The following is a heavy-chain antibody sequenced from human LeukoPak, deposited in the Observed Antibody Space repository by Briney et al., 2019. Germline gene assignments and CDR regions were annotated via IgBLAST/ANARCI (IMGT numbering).Heavy chain of an antibody. CDR1: GFTFSDYW. CDR2: INSDGRIT. CDR3: ARDPVFSGWRGVRYFDY. Sequence: PGGSLRLSCAASGFTFSDYWMHWVRQAPGRGLVGVSRINSDGRITNYADSVKGRFTISRDNSKNTLYLQMNSLRAEDTAVYYCARDPVFSGWRGVRYFDYWGQGTLVTVSS. J-gene: IGHJ4*02. D-gene: IGHD6-19*01. V-gene: IGHV3-74*01.